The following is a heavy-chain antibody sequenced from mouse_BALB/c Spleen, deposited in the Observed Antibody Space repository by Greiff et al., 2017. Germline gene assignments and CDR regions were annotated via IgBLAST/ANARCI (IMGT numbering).Heavy chain of an antibody. V-gene: IGHV2-9*02. CDR1: GFSLTSYG. J-gene: IGHJ1*01. CDR2: IWSGGST. CDR3: ARDGGLSWYFDV. D-gene: IGHD2-4*01. Sequence: QVQLKESGPGLVQPSQSLSITCTVSGFSLTSYGVHWVRQSPGKGLEWLGVIWSGGSTNYNSALMSRLSISKDNSKSQVFLKMNSLQTDDTAMYYCARDGGLSWYFDVWGAGTTVTVSS.